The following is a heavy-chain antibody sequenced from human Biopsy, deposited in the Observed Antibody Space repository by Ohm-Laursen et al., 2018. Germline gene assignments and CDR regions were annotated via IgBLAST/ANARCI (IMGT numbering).Heavy chain of an antibody. CDR1: GGSISSGGSY. Sequence: TLSLTCIVSGGSISSGGSYWSWIRQRPGKGLEWIGYIFNSANTYYNPSLKNLITISGDTSKNQFSLKLNSVTAADTAVYYCAGGDYFDSNGYFWFDPWGQGTLVTVSS. CDR2: IFNSANT. V-gene: IGHV4-31*01. D-gene: IGHD3-22*01. CDR3: AGGDYFDSNGYFWFDP. J-gene: IGHJ5*02.